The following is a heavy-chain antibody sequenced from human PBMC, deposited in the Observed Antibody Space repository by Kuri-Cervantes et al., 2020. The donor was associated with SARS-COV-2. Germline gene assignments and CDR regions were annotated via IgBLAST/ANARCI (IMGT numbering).Heavy chain of an antibody. CDR3: ARDSQYCGGDCYSAPDY. D-gene: IGHD2-21*02. V-gene: IGHV3-73*01. CDR2: IRSKANSYAT. J-gene: IGHJ4*02. Sequence: GESLKISCAASGFTFSGSAMHWVRQASGKGLEWVGRIRSKANSYATAYAASVKGRFTISRDNSKNTLYLQMNSLRAEDTAVYYCARDSQYCGGDCYSAPDYWGQGTLVTVSS. CDR1: GFTFSGSA.